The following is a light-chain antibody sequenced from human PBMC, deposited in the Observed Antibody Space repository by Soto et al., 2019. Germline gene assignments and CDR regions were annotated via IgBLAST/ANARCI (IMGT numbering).Light chain of an antibody. V-gene: IGLV1-40*01. CDR2: GNS. CDR3: QSYDSSLSGSV. CDR1: SSNIGAGYV. Sequence: QSVLTQPPSVSGAPGQRVTISCTGSSSNIGAGYVVHWYQQLPRTAPKLLIYGNSNRPSGVPDRFSGSKSGTSASLAITGLQAEDEADYYCQSYDSSLSGSVFGGGTKLTVL. J-gene: IGLJ2*01.